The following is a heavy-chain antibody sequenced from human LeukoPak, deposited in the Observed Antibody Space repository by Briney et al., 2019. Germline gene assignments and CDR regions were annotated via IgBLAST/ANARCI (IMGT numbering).Heavy chain of an antibody. CDR2: INPNSGDT. CDR3: ARLYSSGWYTFFDY. J-gene: IGHJ4*02. D-gene: IGHD6-19*01. CDR1: GYTFTGYY. Sequence: ASVKVSCKASGYTFTGYYMHWVRQAPGQGLEWMGWINPNSGDTNYAQKFQGRVTMTRDTSISTAYMELSRLRSDDTAVYYCARLYSSGWYTFFDYWGQGTLVTVSS. V-gene: IGHV1-2*02.